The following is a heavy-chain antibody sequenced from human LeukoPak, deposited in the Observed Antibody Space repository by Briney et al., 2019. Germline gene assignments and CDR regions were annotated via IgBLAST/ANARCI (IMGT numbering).Heavy chain of an antibody. J-gene: IGHJ4*02. Sequence: SETLSLTCTVSGGSIKDSDWSWIRQPAGKGLEWIGRIYTSGRTNYNPSLKSRVTMSLDTSKNQFSLKLTSVTAADTAVYYCAREFYGGQPAYWRQGTLVTVFS. CDR1: GGSIKDSD. CDR3: AREFYGGQPAY. V-gene: IGHV4-4*07. D-gene: IGHD4-23*01. CDR2: IYTSGRT.